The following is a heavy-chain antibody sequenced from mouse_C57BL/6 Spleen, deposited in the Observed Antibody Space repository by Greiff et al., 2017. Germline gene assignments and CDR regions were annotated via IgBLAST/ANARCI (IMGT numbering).Heavy chain of an antibody. CDR2: IYPGSGNT. CDR3: ARYGGSSSAWFAY. J-gene: IGHJ3*01. Sequence: QVQLQQSGPELVKPGASVKISCKASGYSFTSYYIHWVKQRPGQGLEWIGWIYPGSGNTKYNEKFKGKATLTADTSSSTAYMQLSSLTPEDSAVYYSARYGGSSSAWFAYWGQGTLVTVSA. V-gene: IGHV1-66*01. CDR1: GYSFTSYY. D-gene: IGHD1-1*01.